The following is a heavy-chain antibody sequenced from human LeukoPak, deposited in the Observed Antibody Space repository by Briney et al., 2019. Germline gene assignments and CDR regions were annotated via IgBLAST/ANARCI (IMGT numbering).Heavy chain of an antibody. CDR1: GYTFTSYG. V-gene: IGHV1-18*01. J-gene: IGHJ4*02. CDR3: ARDVGREVLRYFDWYSGRCLVF. D-gene: IGHD3-9*01. Sequence: GASVKVSCKASGYTFTSYGISWVRQAPGQGLEWMGWISAYNGNTNYAQKLQGRVTMTTDTSTSTAYMELRSLRSDDTAVYYCARDVGREVLRYFDWYSGRCLVFWGQGTLVTVSS. CDR2: ISAYNGNT.